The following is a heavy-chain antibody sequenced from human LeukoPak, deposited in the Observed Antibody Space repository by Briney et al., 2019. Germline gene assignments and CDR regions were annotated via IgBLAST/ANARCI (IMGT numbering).Heavy chain of an antibody. J-gene: IGHJ2*01. CDR2: ISAYNGNT. D-gene: IGHD2/OR15-2a*01. Sequence: ASVKVSCKASGYTFTSYGISWVRQAPGQGLEWMGWISAYNGNTNYAQKLQGRVTMTTDTSTSTAYMELSSLRSEDTAVYYCAIGPGEYYNWYFDLWGRGTLVTVSS. CDR3: AIGPGEYYNWYFDL. V-gene: IGHV1-18*01. CDR1: GYTFTSYG.